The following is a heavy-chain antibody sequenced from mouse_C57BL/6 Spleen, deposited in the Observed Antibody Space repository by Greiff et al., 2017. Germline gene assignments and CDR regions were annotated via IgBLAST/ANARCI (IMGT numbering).Heavy chain of an antibody. D-gene: IGHD1-1*01. Sequence: VQLQQSGTVLARPGASVKMSCKTSGYTFTSYWMHWVKQRPGQGLEWIGAIYPGNSDTSYNQKFKGKAKLTAVTSASTADRELSSLTNEDSAVYYCTRYYGSSGDYFDYWGQGTTLTVSS. J-gene: IGHJ2*01. CDR3: TRYYGSSGDYFDY. CDR2: IYPGNSDT. CDR1: GYTFTSYW. V-gene: IGHV1-5*01.